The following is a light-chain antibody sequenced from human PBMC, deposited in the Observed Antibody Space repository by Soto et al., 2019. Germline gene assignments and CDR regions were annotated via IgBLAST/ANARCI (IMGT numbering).Light chain of an antibody. V-gene: IGLV2-14*01. CDR3: RSYTSRSTLV. CDR2: DVS. Sequence: QSALTQPASVSGSPGQSITISCTGTSSDVGGYNYVSWYQQHPGKAPKRMIYDVSNWPSRVSNLFSGSKSGNTASLTISGLQSEDEADYYCRSYTSRSTLVFGGGTKVTVL. J-gene: IGLJ3*02. CDR1: SSDVGGYNY.